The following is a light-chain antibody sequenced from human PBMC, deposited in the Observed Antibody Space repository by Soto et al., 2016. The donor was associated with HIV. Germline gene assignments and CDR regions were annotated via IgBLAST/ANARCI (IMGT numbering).Light chain of an antibody. Sequence: SSELTQDPAVSVALGQTVRITCQGDSLRSYYASWYQQKPGQAPVLVIYGKNNRPSGIPDRFSGSSSGNTASLTITGAQAEDEADYYCNSGTAVVTIPFGGGTKADRP. J-gene: IGLJ3*02. CDR1: SLRSYY. V-gene: IGLV3-19*01. CDR3: NSGTAVVTIP. CDR2: GKN.